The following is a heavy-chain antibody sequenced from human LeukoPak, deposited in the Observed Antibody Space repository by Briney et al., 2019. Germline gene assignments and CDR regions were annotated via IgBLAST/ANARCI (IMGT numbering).Heavy chain of an antibody. D-gene: IGHD4-17*01. CDR1: GYTFTSYN. J-gene: IGHJ5*02. V-gene: IGHV1-8*01. CDR2: MNPNSGNT. CDR3: ASSGYGDEGNWFDP. Sequence: ASVKLSCKASGYTFTSYNINCVRQATGQGFEWMGWMNPNSGNTGYAQKFQGRVTMTRNTSISTAYMELSSLRSEDTAVYYCASSGYGDEGNWFDPWGQGTLVTVSS.